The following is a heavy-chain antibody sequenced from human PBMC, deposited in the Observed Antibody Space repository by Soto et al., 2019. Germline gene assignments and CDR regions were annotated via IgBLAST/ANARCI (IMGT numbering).Heavy chain of an antibody. D-gene: IGHD3-22*01. CDR2: ISGSGGST. Sequence: PGGSLRLSCAASGFTFSSYAMSWVRQAPGKGLEWVSAISGSGGSTYYADSVKGRFTISRDNSKNTLYLQMNSLRAEDTAVYYCAKESEITMIVVVIPPTSIDDWGQGTRVTVSS. J-gene: IGHJ4*02. CDR1: GFTFSSYA. CDR3: AKESEITMIVVVIPPTSIDD. V-gene: IGHV3-23*01.